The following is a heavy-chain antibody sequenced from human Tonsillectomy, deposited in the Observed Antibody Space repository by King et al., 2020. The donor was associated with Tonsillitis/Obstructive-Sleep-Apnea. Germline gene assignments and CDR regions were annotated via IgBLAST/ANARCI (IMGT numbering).Heavy chain of an antibody. Sequence: KLQESGPGLVKPSETLSLTCTVSGGSISSSRYYWGWIRQPPGKGLEWIGSIYYSGSTYYNPSLKSRVTISVDTSKNQFSLKLSSVTAADTAVYYCARCYYYYYFIVVCGEGTTVTVSS. J-gene: IGHJ6*03. CDR3: ARCYYYYYFIVV. CDR2: IYYSGST. V-gene: IGHV4-39*01. CDR1: GGSISSSRYY.